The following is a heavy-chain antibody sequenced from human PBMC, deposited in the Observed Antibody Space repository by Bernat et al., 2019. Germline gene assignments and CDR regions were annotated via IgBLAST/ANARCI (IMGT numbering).Heavy chain of an antibody. CDR1: GFTFSSYA. CDR3: ARDALRSVYYYYYGMDV. CDR2: ISYDGSNK. J-gene: IGHJ6*02. D-gene: IGHD4-17*01. Sequence: QVQLVESGGGVVQPGRSLRLSCAASGFTFSSYAMHWVRQAPGKGREWVAVISYDGSNKYYASSVNGRFPISSDNSKTPLYLQMHSLSAEDTAVYYCARDALRSVYYYYYGMDVWGQGTTVTVSS. V-gene: IGHV3-30-3*01.